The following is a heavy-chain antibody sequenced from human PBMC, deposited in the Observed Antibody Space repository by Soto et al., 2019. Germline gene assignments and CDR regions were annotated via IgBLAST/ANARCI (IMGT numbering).Heavy chain of an antibody. V-gene: IGHV4-34*01. Sequence: SETLSLTCAVYGGSFSGYYWSWIRQPPGKGLEWIGEINHSGSTNYNPSLKSRVTISVDTSKNQFSLKLSSVTAADTAVYYCARGWYYDSSGYYWYFDLWGRGTLVTVSS. D-gene: IGHD3-22*01. CDR3: ARGWYYDSSGYYWYFDL. J-gene: IGHJ2*01. CDR1: GGSFSGYY. CDR2: INHSGST.